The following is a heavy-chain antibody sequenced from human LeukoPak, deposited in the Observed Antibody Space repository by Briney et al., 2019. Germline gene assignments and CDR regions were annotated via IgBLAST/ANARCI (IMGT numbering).Heavy chain of an antibody. J-gene: IGHJ5*02. CDR1: GFTFSSYS. D-gene: IGHD6-19*01. CDR2: ISNGGNTT. Sequence: PARSLRLSCAASGFTFSSYSMHWVRQGPGKGLVWVSRISNGGNTTDYEESVKGRFTISRDNAKNTLYLQMNSLRAEDTAVYYCARLKSVPGSEGSWGQGTLVTVSS. CDR3: ARLKSVPGSEGS. V-gene: IGHV3-74*01.